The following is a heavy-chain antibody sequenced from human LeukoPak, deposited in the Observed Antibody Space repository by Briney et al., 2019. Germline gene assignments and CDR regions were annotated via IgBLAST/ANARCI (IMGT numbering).Heavy chain of an antibody. D-gene: IGHD5-24*01. CDR2: ISRGGSYI. CDR3: SGEEDGYMIRASDGMDV. Sequence: PGGSLRLSCAASGFTFSDYTMNCVRQAPGKGLEWLSCISRGGSYIYYADSVKGRFTISRDSARNSLYLQMNSLGAEDTAMYYCSGEEDGYMIRASDGMDVWGQGTTVTVS. J-gene: IGHJ6*02. CDR1: GFTFSDYT. V-gene: IGHV3-21*01.